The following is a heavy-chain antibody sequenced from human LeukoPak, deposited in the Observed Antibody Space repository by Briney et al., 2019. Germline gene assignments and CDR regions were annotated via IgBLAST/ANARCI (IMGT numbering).Heavy chain of an antibody. CDR1: GGSISSSAYH. D-gene: IGHD3-10*01. CDR3: ARALLWFGVDY. V-gene: IGHV4-39*07. CDR2: INHSGST. J-gene: IGHJ4*02. Sequence: PSETLSLTCTVSGGSISSSAYHWGWIRQPPGKGLEWIGEINHSGSTNYNPSLKSRVTISVDTSKNQFSLKLSSVTAADTAVYYCARALLWFGVDYWGQGTLVTVSS.